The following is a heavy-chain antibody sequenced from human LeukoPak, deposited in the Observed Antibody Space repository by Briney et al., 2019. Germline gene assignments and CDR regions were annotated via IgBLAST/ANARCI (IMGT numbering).Heavy chain of an antibody. V-gene: IGHV4-39*01. D-gene: IGHD5-12*01. CDR3: ARVATIFYWYFDL. J-gene: IGHJ2*01. CDR1: GGSISSPNHD. Sequence: ASETLSLTCSVSGGSISSPNHDWAWIRQPPGKGLEWIGSIYYSGSTYYNPSLKSRVTISVDTSKNQFSLKLSSVTAADTAVYYCARVATIFYWYFDLWGRGTLVTVSS. CDR2: IYYSGST.